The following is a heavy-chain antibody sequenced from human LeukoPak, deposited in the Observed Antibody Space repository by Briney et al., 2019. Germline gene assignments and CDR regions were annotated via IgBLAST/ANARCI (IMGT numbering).Heavy chain of an antibody. V-gene: IGHV3-30*18. CDR1: GFTFRSYG. D-gene: IGHD3-16*01. CDR3: AKEIFGGPAHYYFDN. J-gene: IGHJ4*02. CDR2: LSNDGRNK. Sequence: GRSLRLSCAASGFTFRSYGMHWVRQAPGKGLEWVAVLSNDGRNKHYADSVKGRFTISRDNSKNTLYLQMNSLRAEDTAVYYCAKEIFGGPAHYYFDNWGQGTQVTVSS.